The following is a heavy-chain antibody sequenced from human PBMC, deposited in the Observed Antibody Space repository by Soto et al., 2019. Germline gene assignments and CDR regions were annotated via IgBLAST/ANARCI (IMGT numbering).Heavy chain of an antibody. CDR1: GASISSGGYY. V-gene: IGHV4-31*03. CDR2: IYYSGST. D-gene: IGHD3-10*01. J-gene: IGHJ4*02. CDR3: AGAGRVRGAPLSCFNY. Sequence: PSETLSLTCTVSGASISSGGYYWSWIRQHPGKGLEWIGYIYYSGSTYYNPSLKSRVTISVDTSKNQFSLKLSSVTAADTAVYYCAGAGRVRGAPLSCFNYWRRGHMVAVSS.